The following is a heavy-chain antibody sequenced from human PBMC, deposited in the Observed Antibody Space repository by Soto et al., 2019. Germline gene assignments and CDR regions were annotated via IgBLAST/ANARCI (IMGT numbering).Heavy chain of an antibody. D-gene: IGHD2-2*03. CDR2: IIPIFGTA. J-gene: IGHJ6*02. V-gene: IGHV1-69*12. CDR1: GGTFSSYA. CDR3: ARGVDIVLVPAAMSYYYYGMDV. Sequence: QVQLVQSGAEVKKPGSSVKVSCKASGGTFSSYAISWVRQAPGQGLEWMGGIIPIFGTANYAQKFQGRVTITADESTSTAYMELSSLRFEDTAVYYCARGVDIVLVPAAMSYYYYGMDVWGQGTTVTVSS.